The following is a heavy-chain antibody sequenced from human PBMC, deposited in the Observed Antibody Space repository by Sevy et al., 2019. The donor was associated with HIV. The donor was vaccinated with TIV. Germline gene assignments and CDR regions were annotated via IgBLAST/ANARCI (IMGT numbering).Heavy chain of an antibody. CDR2: ISAYNGNT. Sequence: VSVKVSCKASGYTFTSYGISWVRQAPGQGLEWMGWISAYNGNTNYAQKLQGRVTMTIDTSTSTAYMELRSLRSDDTAVYYCARGGYCSSTSCQTSPPYYMDVWGKGTTVTVSS. V-gene: IGHV1-18*01. J-gene: IGHJ6*03. D-gene: IGHD2-2*01. CDR1: GYTFTSYG. CDR3: ARGGYCSSTSCQTSPPYYMDV.